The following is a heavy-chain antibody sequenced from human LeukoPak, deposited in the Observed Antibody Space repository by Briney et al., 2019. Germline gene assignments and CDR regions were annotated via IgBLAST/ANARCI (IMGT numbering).Heavy chain of an antibody. D-gene: IGHD6-13*01. V-gene: IGHV4-39*02. Sequence: KPSETLSLTCTVSGGSISSSSYYWGWIRQPPGKGLEWIGSIYYSGSTYYNPSLKSRVTISVDTPKNQFSLKLSSVTAADTAVYYCARDRSSSYTRDWFDPWGQGALVTVSS. J-gene: IGHJ5*02. CDR2: IYYSGST. CDR1: GGSISSSSYY. CDR3: ARDRSSSYTRDWFDP.